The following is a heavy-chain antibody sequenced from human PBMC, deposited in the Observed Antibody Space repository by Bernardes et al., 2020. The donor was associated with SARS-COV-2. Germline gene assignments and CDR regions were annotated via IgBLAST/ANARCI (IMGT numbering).Heavy chain of an antibody. J-gene: IGHJ6*02. CDR2: IIPILGIA. Sequence: SVKVSCKASGGTFSSYAISWVRQAPGQGLEWMGRIIPILGIANYAQKFQGRVTITADKSTSTAYMELSSLRSEDTAVYYCARESDIVVVPAARLYYYYGMDVWGQGTTVTVSS. CDR3: ARESDIVVVPAARLYYYYGMDV. D-gene: IGHD2-2*01. V-gene: IGHV1-69*04. CDR1: GGTFSSYA.